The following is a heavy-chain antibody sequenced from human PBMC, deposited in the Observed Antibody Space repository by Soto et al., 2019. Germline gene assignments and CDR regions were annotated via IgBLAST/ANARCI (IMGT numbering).Heavy chain of an antibody. J-gene: IGHJ3*01. CDR2: IHSEGSST. V-gene: IGHV3-74*01. Sequence: EVQLVESGGGLVRPGGSLRLSCAASGFTFSYYWMHWVRQAPGKGLVWVSRIHSEGSSTTYADFVKGRFIISRDNARNTVDLQMNSGRVEDRAVYYWARGDGGAFDLWGQGTVVTVSS. CDR3: ARGDGGAFDL. D-gene: IGHD4-17*01. CDR1: GFTFSYYW.